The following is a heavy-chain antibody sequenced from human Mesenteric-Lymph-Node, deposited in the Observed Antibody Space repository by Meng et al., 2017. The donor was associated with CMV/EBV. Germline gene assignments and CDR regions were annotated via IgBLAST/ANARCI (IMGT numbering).Heavy chain of an antibody. CDR3: ARGGGSYKVS. J-gene: IGHJ3*01. D-gene: IGHD1-26*01. CDR2: ISSSGSTI. V-gene: IGHV3-48*03. Sequence: GGSLRLSCAASGFTFSSYEMNWVRQAPGKGLEWVSYISSSGSTIYSADSVKGRFTISRDNARNSLYLQMNSLRAEDTAVYYCARGGGSYKVSWGQGTMVTVSS. CDR1: GFTFSSYE.